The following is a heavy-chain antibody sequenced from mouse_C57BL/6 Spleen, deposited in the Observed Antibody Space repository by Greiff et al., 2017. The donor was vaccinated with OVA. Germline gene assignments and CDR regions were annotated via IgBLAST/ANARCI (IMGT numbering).Heavy chain of an antibody. CDR1: GFTFSSYG. J-gene: IGHJ2*01. V-gene: IGHV5-6*01. Sequence: EVHLVESGGDLVKPGGSLKLSCAASGFTFSSYGMSWVRQTPDKRLEWVATISSGGSYTYYPDSVKGRFTISRDNAKNTLYLQMSSLKSEATAMYYCARHSYSNYFDYWGQGTTLTVSS. D-gene: IGHD2-5*01. CDR3: ARHSYSNYFDY. CDR2: ISSGGSYT.